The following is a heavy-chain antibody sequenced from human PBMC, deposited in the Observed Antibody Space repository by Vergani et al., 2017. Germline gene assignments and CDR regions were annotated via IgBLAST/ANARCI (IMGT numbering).Heavy chain of an antibody. CDR3: ARAGYYDSSGYSHYYYYMDV. V-gene: IGHV3-74*02. CDR1: GFTFSSYW. D-gene: IGHD3-22*01. CDR2: INSDGSST. Sequence: VQLVESGGGLVKPGGSLRLSCAASGFTFSSYWMHWVRQAPGKGLVWVSRINSDGSSTSYADSVKGRFTISRDNAKNTLYLQMNSLRAEDTAVYYCARAGYYDSSGYSHYYYYMDVWGKGTTVTVSS. J-gene: IGHJ6*03.